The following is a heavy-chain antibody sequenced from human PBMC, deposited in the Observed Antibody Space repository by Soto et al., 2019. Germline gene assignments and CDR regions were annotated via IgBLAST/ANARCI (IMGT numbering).Heavy chain of an antibody. V-gene: IGHV1-18*04. CDR2: ITPYNGNA. CDR1: GYTFTNFG. Sequence: QVHLVQSGAVVKNPGASVKVSCKASGYTFTNFGINWVRQAPGQGLEWMGWITPYNGNANYPQKHQDRLTITTDTSTNTAYLELRSLRSDDTAVYFCARARMFSGAHHDYWGQGTRVTVSS. D-gene: IGHD1-26*01. J-gene: IGHJ4*02. CDR3: ARARMFSGAHHDY.